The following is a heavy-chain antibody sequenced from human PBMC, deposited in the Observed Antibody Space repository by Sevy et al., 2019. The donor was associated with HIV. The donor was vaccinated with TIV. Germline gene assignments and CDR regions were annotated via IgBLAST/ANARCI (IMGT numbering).Heavy chain of an antibody. J-gene: IGHJ4*02. Sequence: GGSLRLSCAASGFTFSGSAMHWVRQASGKGLEWVGRIRSKANSYATAYAASVKGRFTISRDDSTNTAYLQMNSLKTEDTAVYYCTRHHLLGIVGATDYFDYWGQGTLVTVSS. V-gene: IGHV3-73*01. CDR3: TRHHLLGIVGATDYFDY. D-gene: IGHD1-26*01. CDR1: GFTFSGSA. CDR2: IRSKANSYAT.